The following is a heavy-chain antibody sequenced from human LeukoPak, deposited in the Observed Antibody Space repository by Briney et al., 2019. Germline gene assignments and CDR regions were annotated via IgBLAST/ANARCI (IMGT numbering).Heavy chain of an antibody. V-gene: IGHV3-21*01. CDR3: AKWVMVRGVIRKTYFDY. D-gene: IGHD3-10*01. CDR1: GFTFSSYS. CDR2: ISSSSSYI. Sequence: GGSLRLSCAAAGFTFSSYSMNWVRQAPGKGLEWVSSISSSSSYIYYADSVKGRFTISRDNAKNSLYLQMNSLRAEDTAVYYCAKWVMVRGVIRKTYFDYWGQGTLVTVSS. J-gene: IGHJ4*02.